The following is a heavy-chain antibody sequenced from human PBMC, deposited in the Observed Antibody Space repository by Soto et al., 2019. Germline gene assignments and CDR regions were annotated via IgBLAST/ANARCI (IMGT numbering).Heavy chain of an antibody. D-gene: IGHD5-12*01. J-gene: IGHJ6*03. CDR3: ARESGGATATLDYYYFYMDV. V-gene: IGHV1-2*04. CDR2: INPNGGVT. Sequence: QVQLVQSGAEVKRPGASVTVSCRSSGDTFNAYYIHWVRQAPGHGLGWMGWINPNGGVTKYAQKCQGWVSMTRDTSIRTVYMQLSRLRSDDTAVYYCARESGGATATLDYYYFYMDVWGTGTTVTVSS. CDR1: GDTFNAYY.